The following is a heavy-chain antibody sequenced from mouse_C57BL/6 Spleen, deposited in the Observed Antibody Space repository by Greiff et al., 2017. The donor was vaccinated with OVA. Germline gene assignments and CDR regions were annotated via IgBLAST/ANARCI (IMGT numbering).Heavy chain of an antibody. CDR1: GYTFTSYW. J-gene: IGHJ2*01. CDR3: ARGHGGD. CDR2: IDPFDSET. V-gene: IGHV1-52*01. D-gene: IGHD3-3*01. Sequence: QVQLQQPGAELVRPGSSVKLSCKASGYTFTSYWMHWVKQRPIQGLEWMGNIDPFDSETHYNQKFKDKATLTVDKSSSTAYLQLSSLASEDAAVSSCARGHGGDWGQGTTLTVSS.